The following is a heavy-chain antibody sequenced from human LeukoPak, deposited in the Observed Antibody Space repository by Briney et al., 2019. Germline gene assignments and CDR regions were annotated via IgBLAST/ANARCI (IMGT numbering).Heavy chain of an antibody. CDR2: IYSGGST. V-gene: IGHV3-66*02. Sequence: GGSLRLSCAASGFTFSSYWMSWVRQAPGKGLEWVSVIYSGGSTYYADSVKGRFTISRDNSKNTLYLQMNSLRAEDTAVYYCARVLGYWGQGTLVTVSS. CDR1: GFTFSSYW. CDR3: ARVLGY. D-gene: IGHD3-16*01. J-gene: IGHJ4*02.